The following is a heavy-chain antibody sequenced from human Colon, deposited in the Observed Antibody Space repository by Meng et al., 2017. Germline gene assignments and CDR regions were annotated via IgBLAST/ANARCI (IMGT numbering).Heavy chain of an antibody. Sequence: VQLAEAGPGLGDPSGTLSLTCEVSGGSISSSQWWSWVRQPPGKGLEWIGQIYLGGSPAYSPSLESRITMSVDKSNNQFSLRLRSVTAADTAVYYCARHGGWHFDYWGQGTLVTVSS. V-gene: IGHV4-4*02. CDR1: GGSISSSQW. CDR3: ARHGGWHFDY. CDR2: IYLGGSP. D-gene: IGHD6-19*01. J-gene: IGHJ4*02.